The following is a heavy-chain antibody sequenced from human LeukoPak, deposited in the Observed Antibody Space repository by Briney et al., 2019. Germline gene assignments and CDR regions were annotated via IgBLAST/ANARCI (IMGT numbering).Heavy chain of an antibody. CDR1: GGSISSSSYY. CDR2: IYYSGST. D-gene: IGHD3-16*01. Sequence: PSETLSLTCTGSGGSISSSSYYWGWIRQPPGKGLEWIGSIYYSGSTYYNPSLKSRVTISVDTSKNQFSLKLSSVTDADTAVYYSARHRGSQWSPYYSDYWGQGTLVTVSS. V-gene: IGHV4-39*01. CDR3: ARHRGSQWSPYYSDY. J-gene: IGHJ4*02.